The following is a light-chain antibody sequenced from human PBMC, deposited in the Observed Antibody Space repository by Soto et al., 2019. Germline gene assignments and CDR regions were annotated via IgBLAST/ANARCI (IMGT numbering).Light chain of an antibody. CDR1: SSEVGGYNY. CDR2: DVS. V-gene: IGLV2-14*01. CDR3: SSYTSRSTLYV. Sequence: QSALTQPASVSGSPGQSITISCTGTSSEVGGYNYVSWYQQHPGKAPKLMIYDVSNRPSGVSIRFSGSKSGNTASLTIFGFQAEDEADYYCSSYTSRSTLYVFGTGTKVTVL. J-gene: IGLJ1*01.